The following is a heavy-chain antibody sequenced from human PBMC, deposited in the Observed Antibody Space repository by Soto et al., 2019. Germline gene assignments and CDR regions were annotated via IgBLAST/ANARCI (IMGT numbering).Heavy chain of an antibody. V-gene: IGHV3-33*06. CDR2: IWYDGSNK. D-gene: IGHD1-26*01. J-gene: IGHJ4*02. CDR3: ANGGAGLSDFDY. CDR1: GSTFSSYG. Sequence: PGGSLRLCCAASGSTFSSYGMHWVRQAPGKGLEWVAVIWYDGSNKYYADSVKGRFTISRDNSKNTLYLQMNSLRAEDTAVYYCANGGAGLSDFDYWGQGTLVTVSS.